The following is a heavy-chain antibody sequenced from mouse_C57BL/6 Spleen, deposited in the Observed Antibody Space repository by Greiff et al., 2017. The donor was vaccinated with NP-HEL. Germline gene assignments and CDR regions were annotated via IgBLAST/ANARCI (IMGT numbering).Heavy chain of an antibody. CDR1: GFSLTSYG. J-gene: IGHJ3*01. D-gene: IGHD2-1*01. Sequence: VKLVESGPGLVAPSQSLSITCTVSGFSLTSYGVDWVRQSPGKGLEWLGVIWGVGSTNYNSALKSRLSISKDNSKSQVFLKMNSLQTDDTAMYYCAIGRSTDGNPWLTYWGQGTLVTVSA. CDR2: IWGVGST. CDR3: AIGRSTDGNPWLTY. V-gene: IGHV2-6*01.